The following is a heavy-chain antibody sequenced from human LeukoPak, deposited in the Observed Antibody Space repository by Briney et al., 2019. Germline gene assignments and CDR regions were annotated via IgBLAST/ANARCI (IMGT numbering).Heavy chain of an antibody. CDR3: ARGGAARLHFQN. D-gene: IGHD6-6*01. CDR1: GGSISSYY. V-gene: IGHV4-59*01. Sequence: SETLSLTCTVSGGSISSYYWSWIRQPPGKGLEWIGYIYYIGSTNYNPSLKSRVTISVDTSKNQFSLNLNSVTAADTAVYYCARGGAARLHFQNWGQGTLVTVSS. J-gene: IGHJ1*01. CDR2: IYYIGST.